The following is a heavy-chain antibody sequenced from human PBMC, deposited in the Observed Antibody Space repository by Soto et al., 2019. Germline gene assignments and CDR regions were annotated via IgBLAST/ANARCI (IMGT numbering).Heavy chain of an antibody. CDR1: GGSFSGYY. Sequence: SETLSLTCAVYGGSFSGYYWSWIRQPPGKGLEWIGEINHSGSTNYNPSLKSRVTISVDTSKNQFSLKLSSVTAADTAVYYCARLQRGVNCFDYWGQGTLVTVSS. J-gene: IGHJ4*02. D-gene: IGHD3-10*01. CDR2: INHSGST. V-gene: IGHV4-34*01. CDR3: ARLQRGVNCFDY.